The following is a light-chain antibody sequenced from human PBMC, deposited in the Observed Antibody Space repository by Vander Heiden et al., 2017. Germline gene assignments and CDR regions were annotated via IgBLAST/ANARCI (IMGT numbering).Light chain of an antibody. CDR2: EGS. Sequence: QSALTQPASVSGSPGQSITISCTVTSSDVGRYNLVSWYQQHPGKAPKLLIYEGSKRPSGVSNRFSGSKSGNTASLTISGLQAEDEADYYCCSYAGSSTYVVFGGGTKLTAL. V-gene: IGLV2-23*01. CDR3: CSYAGSSTYVV. CDR1: SSDVGRYNL. J-gene: IGLJ2*01.